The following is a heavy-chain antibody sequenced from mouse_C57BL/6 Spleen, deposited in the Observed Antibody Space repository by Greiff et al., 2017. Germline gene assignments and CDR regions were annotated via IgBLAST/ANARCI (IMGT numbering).Heavy chain of an antibody. CDR2: ISPGDGDT. J-gene: IGHJ2*01. V-gene: IGHV1-82*01. Sequence: VQRVESGPELVKPGASVKISCKASGYAFSSSWMNWVKQRPGKGLEWIGRISPGDGDTNYNGKFKGKATLTADKSSSTAYMQLSSLTSEDSAVYFCARSGVPGDFDYWGQGTTLTVSS. CDR1: GYAFSSSW. CDR3: ARSGVPGDFDY. D-gene: IGHD3-1*01.